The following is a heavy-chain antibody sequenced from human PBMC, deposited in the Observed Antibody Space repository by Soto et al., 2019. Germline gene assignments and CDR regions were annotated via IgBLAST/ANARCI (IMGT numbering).Heavy chain of an antibody. J-gene: IGHJ6*02. D-gene: IGHD2-15*01. CDR3: ARDQGCSGGSCSAGDYYYYGMDV. V-gene: IGHV1-69*13. Sequence: SVKVSCKASGGTFSSYAISWVRQAPGQGLEWMGGIIPIFGTANYAQKFQGRVTITADESTSTAYMELSSLRSEDTAVYYCARDQGCSGGSCSAGDYYYYGMDVWGQGTTVTSP. CDR1: GGTFSSYA. CDR2: IIPIFGTA.